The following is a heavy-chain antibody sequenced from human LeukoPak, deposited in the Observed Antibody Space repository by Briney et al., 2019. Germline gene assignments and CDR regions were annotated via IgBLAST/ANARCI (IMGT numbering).Heavy chain of an antibody. CDR1: GYSFTSYR. V-gene: IGHV5-51*01. Sequence: GESLKISCKGSGYSFTSYRIGWVRQMPGKGLEWMGIISFGDSDSRYSPSFQGQVTISVDKSINTAYLQWSSLKASDTAMYYCATARPHRGFDIWGQGTMVTVSS. CDR3: ATARPHRGFDI. J-gene: IGHJ3*02. CDR2: ISFGDSDS.